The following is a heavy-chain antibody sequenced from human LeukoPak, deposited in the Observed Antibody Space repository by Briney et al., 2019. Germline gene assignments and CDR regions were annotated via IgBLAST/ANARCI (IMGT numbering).Heavy chain of an antibody. V-gene: IGHV4-34*01. J-gene: IGHJ5*02. CDR2: INHSGST. D-gene: IGHD4-17*01. CDR1: GGSFSGYY. CDR3: AREVSYGPPSGFDP. Sequence: SETLSLTCAVYGGSFSGYYWSWIRQPPGKGLERIGEINHSGSTNYNPSLKSRVTISVDTSKNQFSLKLSSVTAADTAVYYCAREVSYGPPSGFDPWGQGTLVTVSS.